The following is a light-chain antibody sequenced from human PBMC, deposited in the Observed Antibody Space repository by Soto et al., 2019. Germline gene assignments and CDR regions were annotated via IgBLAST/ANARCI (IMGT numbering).Light chain of an antibody. CDR1: QSVSSSY. CDR3: QHYGSSPGT. J-gene: IGKJ1*01. CDR2: GAS. V-gene: IGKV3-20*01. Sequence: EIVLTQSPGTLSLSPGERATLSRRASQSVSSSYLAWYQQKPGQAPRLLIYGASSRATGIPDRFSGSGSGTDFTLTISRLEPEDFAVYYCQHYGSSPGTFGQGTKVEIK.